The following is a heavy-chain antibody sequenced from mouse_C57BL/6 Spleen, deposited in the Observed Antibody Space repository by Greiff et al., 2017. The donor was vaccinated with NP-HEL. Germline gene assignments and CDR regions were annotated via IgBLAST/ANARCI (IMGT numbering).Heavy chain of an antibody. J-gene: IGHJ2*01. D-gene: IGHD1-1*01. CDR3: ARGVYYGSSCDY. V-gene: IGHV1-50*01. CDR2: IDPSDSYT. Sequence: VQLQQSGAELVKPGASVKLSCKASGYTFTSYWMQWVKQRPGQGLEWIGEIDPSDSYTNYNQKFKGKATLTVDTSSSTAYMQLSSLTSEDSAVYYCARGVYYGSSCDYWGQGTTLTVSS. CDR1: GYTFTSYW.